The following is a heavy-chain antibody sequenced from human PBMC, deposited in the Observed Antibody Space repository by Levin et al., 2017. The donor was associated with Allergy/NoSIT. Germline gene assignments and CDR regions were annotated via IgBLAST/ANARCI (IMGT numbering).Heavy chain of an antibody. V-gene: IGHV4-30-4*01. CDR1: GGSINSDDYY. CDR2: ISYRGAT. CDR3: SRGRSAAGTWFAP. D-gene: IGHD6-13*01. Sequence: SETLSLTCTVSGGSINSDDYYWSWLRQAPGKGLEWVGYISYRGATYYNPSLKSRVSISIDTSKNQFSLELTSLTPADTAMYFCSRGRSAAGTWFAPWGQGTLVTASS. J-gene: IGHJ5*02.